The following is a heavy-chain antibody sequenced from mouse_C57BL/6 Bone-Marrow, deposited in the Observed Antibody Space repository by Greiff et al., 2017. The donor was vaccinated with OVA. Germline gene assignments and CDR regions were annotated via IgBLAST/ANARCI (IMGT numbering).Heavy chain of an antibody. Sequence: EVNVVESGGGLVKPGGSLKLSCAASGFTFSSYAMSWVRQTPEKRLEWVATISDGGSYTYYPDNVKGRFTISRDNAKNNLYLQMSHLKSEDTAMYYCARDDYDGFWFAYWGQGTLVTVSA. D-gene: IGHD2-4*01. J-gene: IGHJ3*01. V-gene: IGHV5-4*01. CDR3: ARDDYDGFWFAY. CDR2: ISDGGSYT. CDR1: GFTFSSYA.